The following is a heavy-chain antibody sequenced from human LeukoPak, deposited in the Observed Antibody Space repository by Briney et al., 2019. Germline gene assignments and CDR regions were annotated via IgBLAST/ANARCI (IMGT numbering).Heavy chain of an antibody. D-gene: IGHD6-19*01. J-gene: IGHJ4*02. Sequence: PGGSLRLSCAAYGFTFSNAWMSLVRQAPGKGLEWVGRIKSKTDGGTTDYAAPVKGRFTISRDDSKNTLYLQMNSLKTEDTAVYYCTTDSSGWHYFDYWGQGTLVTVSS. CDR1: GFTFSNAW. CDR3: TTDSSGWHYFDY. CDR2: IKSKTDGGTT. V-gene: IGHV3-15*01.